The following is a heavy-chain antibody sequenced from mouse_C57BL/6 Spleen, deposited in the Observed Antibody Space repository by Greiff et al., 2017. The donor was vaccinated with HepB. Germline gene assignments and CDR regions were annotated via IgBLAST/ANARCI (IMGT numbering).Heavy chain of an antibody. J-gene: IGHJ2*01. V-gene: IGHV5-4*01. Sequence: EVKLVESGGGLVKPGGSLKLSCAASGFTFSSYAMSWVRQTPEKRLEWVATISDGGSYTYYPDNVKGRFTISRDNAKNNLYLQMSHLKSEDTAMYYCARDIYYGLDYWGQGTTLTVSS. CDR2: ISDGGSYT. CDR1: GFTFSSYA. CDR3: ARDIYYGLDY. D-gene: IGHD2-1*01.